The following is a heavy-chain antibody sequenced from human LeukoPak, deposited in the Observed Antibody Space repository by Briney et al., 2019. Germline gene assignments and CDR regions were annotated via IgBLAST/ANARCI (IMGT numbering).Heavy chain of an antibody. CDR2: ISYDGSNK. V-gene: IGHV3-30*18. CDR1: GFTFSSYG. Sequence: GRSLRLSCAASGFTFSSYGMHWVRQAPGKGLEWVAVISYDGSNKYYADSVKGRFTISRDNSKNTLYLQMNSLRAEDTAVYFCAKDGGFSSGWSLGQGTLVTVSS. D-gene: IGHD6-19*01. CDR3: AKDGGFSSGWS. J-gene: IGHJ5*02.